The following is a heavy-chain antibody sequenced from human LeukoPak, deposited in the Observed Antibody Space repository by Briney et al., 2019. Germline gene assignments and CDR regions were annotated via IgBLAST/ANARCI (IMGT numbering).Heavy chain of an antibody. J-gene: IGHJ4*02. CDR1: GGSISSSSYC. Sequence: SESLSLTCTVAGGSISSSSYCWGWLRQPPGKGLEWIGSIFYSGRTYYNPSLKSRVTMSVDTSKNQFSLRLSSVNAADTAVYYCARDILATSIAAPYYWGQGTLVTVSS. V-gene: IGHV4-39*07. CDR2: IFYSGRT. D-gene: IGHD6-13*01. CDR3: ARDILATSIAAPYY.